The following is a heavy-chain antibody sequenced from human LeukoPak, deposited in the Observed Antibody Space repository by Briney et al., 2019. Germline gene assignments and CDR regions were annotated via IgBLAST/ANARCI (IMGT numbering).Heavy chain of an antibody. V-gene: IGHV1-18*01. D-gene: IGHD3-22*01. CDR1: GDTFIRYG. Sequence: ASVKVSCKASGDTFIRYGITWVRQAPGQGLEWMGWISTGNGNTNSGQKFQGRVTITADKSTSTAYMELSSLRSEDTAVYYCARDTPPHYYDPKDAFDIWGQGTMVTVSS. CDR2: ISTGNGNT. CDR3: ARDTPPHYYDPKDAFDI. J-gene: IGHJ3*02.